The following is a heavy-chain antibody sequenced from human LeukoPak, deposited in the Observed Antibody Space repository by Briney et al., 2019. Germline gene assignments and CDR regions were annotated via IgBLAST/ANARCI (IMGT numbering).Heavy chain of an antibody. CDR3: AKDLGDYGDSG. Sequence: PGGSLRLSCAASGFTFSTYAMHWVRQAPGKGLDWVAVISYDGSNKYYADSVKGRFTISRDNSKNTLYLQMNSLRAEDTAVYYCAKDLGDYGDSGWGQGTLVTVSS. J-gene: IGHJ4*02. CDR1: GFTFSTYA. D-gene: IGHD4-17*01. V-gene: IGHV3-30-3*01. CDR2: ISYDGSNK.